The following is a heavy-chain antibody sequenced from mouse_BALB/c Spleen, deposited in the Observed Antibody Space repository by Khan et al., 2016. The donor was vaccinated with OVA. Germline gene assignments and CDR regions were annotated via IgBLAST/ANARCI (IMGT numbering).Heavy chain of an antibody. V-gene: IGHV9-3-1*01. J-gene: IGHJ4*01. CDR3: ARPPYFSYALDH. CDR1: GYTFTNYG. Sequence: QIQLVQSGPELKKPGETVKISCKASGYTFTNYGMNWVKQSPGKALKWMGWINTYTGEPTYVDDFKGRFAFSLETSANTTYLQINNLKNEDTATYFCARPPYFSYALDHWGQGTSGTVSS. D-gene: IGHD2-10*01. CDR2: INTYTGEP.